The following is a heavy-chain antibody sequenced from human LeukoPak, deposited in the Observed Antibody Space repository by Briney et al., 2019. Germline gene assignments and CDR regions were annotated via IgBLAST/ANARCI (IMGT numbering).Heavy chain of an antibody. V-gene: IGHV1-2*02. CDR2: INPNSGGT. J-gene: IGHJ6*03. CDR3: ALLTMVRGVITRPRYYMDV. CDR1: GYTFTGYY. Sequence: ASVKVSCKASGYTFTGYYMHWVRQAPGPGLEWMGWINPNSGGTNYAQKFQGRVTMTRDTSISTAYMELSRLRSDDTAVYYCALLTMVRGVITRPRYYMDVWGKGTTVTISS. D-gene: IGHD3-10*01.